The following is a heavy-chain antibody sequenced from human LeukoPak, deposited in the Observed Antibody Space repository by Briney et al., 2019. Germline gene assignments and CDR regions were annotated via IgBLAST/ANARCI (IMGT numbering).Heavy chain of an antibody. Sequence: GGSLRLSCVASGFSFNNYGMNWVRQAPGKGLEWVSSISNIDGSTKYADSVKGRFTISTDKSKNTLFLQMNSLRAEDTAVYYCAKEDLGRTFGYWGQGTPVTVSS. D-gene: IGHD7-27*01. J-gene: IGHJ4*02. CDR3: AKEDLGRTFGY. CDR2: ISNIDGST. V-gene: IGHV3-23*01. CDR1: GFSFNNYG.